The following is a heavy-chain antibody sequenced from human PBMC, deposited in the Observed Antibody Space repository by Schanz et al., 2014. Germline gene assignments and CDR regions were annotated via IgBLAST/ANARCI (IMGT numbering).Heavy chain of an antibody. CDR2: IWYDGSNK. V-gene: IGHV3-33*08. CDR1: GFTFSSYS. Sequence: VQLVQSGGGLVQPGGSLRLSCAASGFTFSSYSMNWVRQAPGKGLEWVAVIWYDGSNKYYADSVKGRFTISRDNSKNTLFLQMNSLRAEDTAVYYCARDHTTESYYSAGPPIDYWGQGSLVTVSS. CDR3: ARDHTTESYYSAGPPIDY. J-gene: IGHJ4*02. D-gene: IGHD1-26*01.